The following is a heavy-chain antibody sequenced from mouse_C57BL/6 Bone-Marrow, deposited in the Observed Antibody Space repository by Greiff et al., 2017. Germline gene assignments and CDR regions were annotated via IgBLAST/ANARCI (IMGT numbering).Heavy chain of an antibody. J-gene: IGHJ2*01. V-gene: IGHV5-4*03. CDR2: ISDGGSYT. Sequence: DVKLVESGGGLVKPGGSLKLSCAASGFTFSSYAMSWVRQTPEKRLEWVATISDGGSYTYYPDNVKGRFTISRDNAKNNLYLQMSHLKSEDTAMYYCARALLGYWGQGTTLTVSS. D-gene: IGHD2-1*01. CDR1: GFTFSSYA. CDR3: ARALLGY.